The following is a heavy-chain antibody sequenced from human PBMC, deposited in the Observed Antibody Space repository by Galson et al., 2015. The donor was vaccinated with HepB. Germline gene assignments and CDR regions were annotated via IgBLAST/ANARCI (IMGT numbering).Heavy chain of an antibody. D-gene: IGHD3-3*01. V-gene: IGHV1-46*01. J-gene: IGHJ6*02. CDR2: INPSGGST. CDR1: GYTFTSYY. Sequence: SVKVSCKASGYTFTSYYMHWVRQAPGQGLEWMGIINPSGGSTSYAQKFQGRVTTTRDTSTSTVYMELSSLRSEDAAVYYCARERITIFGVVIGRVGMDVWGQGTTVTVSS. CDR3: ARERITIFGVVIGRVGMDV.